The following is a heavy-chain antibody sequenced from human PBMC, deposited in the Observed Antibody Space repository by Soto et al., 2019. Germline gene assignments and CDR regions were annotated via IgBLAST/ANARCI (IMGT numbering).Heavy chain of an antibody. J-gene: IGHJ6*02. V-gene: IGHV4-30-4*01. CDR2: IYYSGST. D-gene: IGHD2-2*01. Sequence: QVQLQESGPGLVKPSQTLSLTCTVSGGSISSGDYYWSWIRQPPGKGLEGIGYIYYSGSTYYNPSLRSRVTISVDTSKTLFSLKLSCVTAADTAVYYCARDQPLGYCSSTGCPTHEYCYYGMDVWGQGTTVTVSS. CDR1: GGSISSGDYY. CDR3: ARDQPLGYCSSTGCPTHEYCYYGMDV.